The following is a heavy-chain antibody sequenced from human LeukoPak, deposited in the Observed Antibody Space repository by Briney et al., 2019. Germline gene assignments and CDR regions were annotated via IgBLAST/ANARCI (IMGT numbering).Heavy chain of an antibody. CDR1: GFTFSSYG. J-gene: IGHJ4*02. V-gene: IGHV3-23*01. CDR2: ISSIDGST. Sequence: GGSLRLSCAASGFTFSSYGMSWVRQAPGKGLEWVSGISSIDGSTYYADSVKGRFTVSRDNSKNTLYLQMNSLRAEDTAVYYCAKVASGSYYNWPFDYWGQGTLATVSS. CDR3: AKVASGSYYNWPFDY. D-gene: IGHD1-26*01.